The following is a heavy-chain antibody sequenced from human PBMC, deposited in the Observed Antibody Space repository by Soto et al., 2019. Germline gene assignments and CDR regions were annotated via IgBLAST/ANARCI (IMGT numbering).Heavy chain of an antibody. Sequence: QVQLQESGPGLVKPSQTLSLTCTVSGVSMSSGGYYWTWIRQHPGKGLEWIGYTYYSGSTYYNPSLKSQLTLSVDTSKNQFSLRLSSVTAADTAVYYCAREEAGAFDIWGQGTMVTVSS. J-gene: IGHJ3*02. CDR1: GVSMSSGGYY. CDR3: AREEAGAFDI. CDR2: TYYSGST. V-gene: IGHV4-31*01. D-gene: IGHD3-10*01.